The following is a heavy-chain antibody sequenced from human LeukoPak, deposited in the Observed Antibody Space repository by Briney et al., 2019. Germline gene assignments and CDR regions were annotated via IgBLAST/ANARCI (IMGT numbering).Heavy chain of an antibody. Sequence: PGGSLRLSCAASGFTFSSYAMSWVRQAPGKGLERVSAISGSGGSTYYADSVKGRFTISRDNSKNTLYLQMNSLRAEDTAVYYCAKDPSSGWYSYYGMDVWGQGTTVTVSS. CDR3: AKDPSSGWYSYYGMDV. CDR1: GFTFSSYA. CDR2: ISGSGGST. J-gene: IGHJ6*02. D-gene: IGHD6-19*01. V-gene: IGHV3-23*01.